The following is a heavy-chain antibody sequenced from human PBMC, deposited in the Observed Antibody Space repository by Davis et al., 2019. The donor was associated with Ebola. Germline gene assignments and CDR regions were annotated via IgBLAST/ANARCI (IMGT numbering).Heavy chain of an antibody. J-gene: IGHJ3*02. CDR2: IYPGDSDT. CDR3: ARGRQVLRYFDWLLDAFDI. V-gene: IGHV5-51*01. CDR1: GYSFTSYW. Sequence: GESLKISCKGSGYSFTSYWISWVRQMPGKGLEWMGIIYPGDSDTRYSPSFQGQVTISADKSISTAYLQWSSLKASDTAMYYCARGRQVLRYFDWLLDAFDIWGQGTMVTVSS. D-gene: IGHD3-9*01.